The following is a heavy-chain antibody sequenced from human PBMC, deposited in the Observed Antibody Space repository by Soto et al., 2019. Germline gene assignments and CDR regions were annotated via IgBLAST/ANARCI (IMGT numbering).Heavy chain of an antibody. CDR3: ARGNGYSYGYWVDY. V-gene: IGHV4-34*01. D-gene: IGHD5-18*01. CDR1: GGSFSGYY. CDR2: INHSGST. Sequence: PSETLSLTCAVYGGSFSGYYWSWIRQPPGKGLEWIGEINHSGSTNYNPSLKSRVTISVDTSENQFSLKLSSVTAADTAVYYCARGNGYSYGYWVDYWGQGTLVTVSS. J-gene: IGHJ4*02.